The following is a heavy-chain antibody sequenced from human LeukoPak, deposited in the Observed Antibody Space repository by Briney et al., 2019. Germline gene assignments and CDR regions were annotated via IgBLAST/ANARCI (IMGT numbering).Heavy chain of an antibody. D-gene: IGHD7-27*01. CDR1: GFTLSSYA. J-gene: IGHJ4*02. CDR2: ISGSGGST. V-gene: IGHV3-23*01. Sequence: PGRSLRLSCAASGFTLSSYAMSWVRQAPGKGLEWVSAISGSGGSTYYADSVKGRFTISRDNSKNTLYLQMNSLRAEDTAVYYCAKVPELGPVYYFDYWGQGTLVTVSS. CDR3: AKVPELGPVYYFDY.